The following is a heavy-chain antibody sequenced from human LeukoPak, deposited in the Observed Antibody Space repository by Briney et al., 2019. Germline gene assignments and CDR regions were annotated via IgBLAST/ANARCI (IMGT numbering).Heavy chain of an antibody. J-gene: IGHJ4*02. CDR2: INPNSGGT. D-gene: IGHD3-22*01. CDR3: ARARHYYDSSGYPRSFDY. Sequence: ASVKVSCKASGYTFTGYYMHWVRQAPGQGLEWMGWINPNSGGTNYAQKFQGRVTMTRDTSISTAYMELSRLRSDDTAVYYRARARHYYDSSGYPRSFDYWGQGTLVTVSS. V-gene: IGHV1-2*02. CDR1: GYTFTGYY.